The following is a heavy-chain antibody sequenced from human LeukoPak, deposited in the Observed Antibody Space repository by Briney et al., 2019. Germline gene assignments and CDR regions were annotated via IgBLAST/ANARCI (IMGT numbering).Heavy chain of an antibody. CDR3: ARSTGTLNWFDP. J-gene: IGHJ5*02. D-gene: IGHD1-1*01. V-gene: IGHV3-21*01. Sequence: PGGSLRLSCAASGFTFSSYSMNWVRQAPGKGLEWVSSISSSSSYIYYADSVKGGFTISRDNAKNSLYLQMNSLRAEDTAVYYCARSTGTLNWFDPWGQGTLVTVSS. CDR1: GFTFSSYS. CDR2: ISSSSSYI.